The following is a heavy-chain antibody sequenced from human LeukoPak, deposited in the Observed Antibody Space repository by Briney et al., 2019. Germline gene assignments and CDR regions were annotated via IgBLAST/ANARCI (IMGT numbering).Heavy chain of an antibody. V-gene: IGHV4-34*01. CDR1: GGSFSGYY. Sequence: PSETLSLTCAVCGGSFSGYYWSWIRQPPGKGLEWIGEINHSGSTNYNPSLKSRVTISVDTSKNQFSLKLSSVTAADTAVYYCARRSPSSDIVVVPAAIRSTNWLDPWGQGTLVTVSS. D-gene: IGHD2-2*02. J-gene: IGHJ5*02. CDR3: ARRSPSSDIVVVPAAIRSTNWLDP. CDR2: INHSGST.